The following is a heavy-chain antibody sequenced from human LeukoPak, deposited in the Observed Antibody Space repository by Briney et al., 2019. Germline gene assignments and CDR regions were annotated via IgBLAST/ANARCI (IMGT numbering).Heavy chain of an antibody. Sequence: PGGSLRLSCAASGFTVSSNYMSWVRQAPGKGLEWVSVIYSGGSTYYADSVKGRFTISRDNSKNTLYLQMNSLRAEDTAVYYCARDDSSGYSPNYFDYWGQGTLVTVSS. CDR1: GFTVSSNY. J-gene: IGHJ4*02. D-gene: IGHD3-22*01. V-gene: IGHV3-66*01. CDR2: IYSGGST. CDR3: ARDDSSGYSPNYFDY.